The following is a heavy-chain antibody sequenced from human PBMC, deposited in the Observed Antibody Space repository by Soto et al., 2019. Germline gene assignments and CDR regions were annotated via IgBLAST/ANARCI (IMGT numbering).Heavy chain of an antibody. CDR2: IIPIFGTA. V-gene: IGHV1-69*06. Sequence: AVKVSCKASGGTFSSYAISWVRQAPGQGLEWMGGIIPIFGTANYAQKFQGRVTITADKSTSTAYMELSSLRSEDTAVYYCARVEVTRNYFDYWGQGTLVTVSS. D-gene: IGHD4-4*01. CDR3: ARVEVTRNYFDY. CDR1: GGTFSSYA. J-gene: IGHJ4*02.